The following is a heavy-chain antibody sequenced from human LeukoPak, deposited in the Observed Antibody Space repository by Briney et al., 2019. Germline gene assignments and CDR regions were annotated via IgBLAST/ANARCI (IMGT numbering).Heavy chain of an antibody. J-gene: IGHJ4*02. CDR1: GFSFSTSW. CDR3: ASTARQSYFDY. CDR2: IHNDGSAT. V-gene: IGHV3-74*01. Sequence: GGSLRLSCAASGFSFSTSWMHWVRQAPGPGLVWVSRIHNDGSATNYADSVKGRFTISRDNAKNTLYLQMNNLRDEDTAVYFCASTARQSYFDYWGQGILVTVSS. D-gene: IGHD3-16*01.